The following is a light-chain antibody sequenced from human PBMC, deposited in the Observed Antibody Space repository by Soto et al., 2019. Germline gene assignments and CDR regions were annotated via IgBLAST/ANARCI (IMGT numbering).Light chain of an antibody. V-gene: IGKV4-1*01. CDR2: WAS. Sequence: DIVLTQSPDSLAVSPGESATINCKSSQSVLYSSNNKNYLAWYQQKPGQPPKLLIYWASTRESGVPDRFSGSGSGTDFTLTISSLQAEDVAVYYCQQYYSTPITFGQGTRLEIK. CDR3: QQYYSTPIT. J-gene: IGKJ5*01. CDR1: QSVLYSSNNKNY.